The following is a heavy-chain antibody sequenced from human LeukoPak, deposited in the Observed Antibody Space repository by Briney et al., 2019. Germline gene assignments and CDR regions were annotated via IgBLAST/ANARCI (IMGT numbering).Heavy chain of an antibody. CDR3: ARGDCSGGSCYLSLTTIDY. Sequence: GGSLRLSCATSGFTFSSYSMNWVRQAPGKGLEWLSYISSSSSTIYYADSVKGRFTISRDNAKNSLYLQMNSLRAEDTAVYYCARGDCSGGSCYLSLTTIDYWGQGTLVTVSS. CDR2: ISSSSSTI. J-gene: IGHJ4*02. CDR1: GFTFSSYS. V-gene: IGHV3-48*01. D-gene: IGHD2-15*01.